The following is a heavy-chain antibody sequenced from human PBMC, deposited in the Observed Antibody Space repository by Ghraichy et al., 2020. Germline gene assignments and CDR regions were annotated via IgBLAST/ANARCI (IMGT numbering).Heavy chain of an antibody. CDR2: IWYDGSNK. D-gene: IGHD2-2*01. CDR1: GFTFSSYG. V-gene: IGHV3-33*01. Sequence: GSLRLSCAASGFTFSSYGMHWVRQAPGKGLEWVAVIWYDGSNKYYADSVKGRFTISRDNSKNTLYLQMKRLRAEDTAVYYFARGEYVVPAAMWSNYYGMDVWGQGTTVTVSS. CDR3: ARGEYVVPAAMWSNYYGMDV. J-gene: IGHJ6*02.